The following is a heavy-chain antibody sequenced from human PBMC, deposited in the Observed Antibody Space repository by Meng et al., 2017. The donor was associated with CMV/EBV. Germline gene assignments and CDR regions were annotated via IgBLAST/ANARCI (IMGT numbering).Heavy chain of an antibody. V-gene: IGHV3-43*01. CDR2: ITSNGGST. D-gene: IGHD3-10*01. CDR3: AKDVRGRMSFYGVDV. CDR1: GFTFDDYT. J-gene: IGHJ6*02. Sequence: GESLKISCAASGFTFDDYTMHWVRQAPGKGLEWVSLITSNGGSTNYADSVKGRFTISRDNSKTSLYLQVNSLRSEDTAVYCCAKDVRGRMSFYGVDVWGQGTTVTVSS.